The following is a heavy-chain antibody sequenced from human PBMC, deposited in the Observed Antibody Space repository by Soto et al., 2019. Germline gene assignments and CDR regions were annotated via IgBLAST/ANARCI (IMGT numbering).Heavy chain of an antibody. Sequence: GASVKVSCKASGGTFSSYAISWVRQAPGQGLEWMGGIIPIFGTANYAQKFQGRVTITADESTSTAYMELSSLRSEDTAVYYCARTDSGSSTQPADYYYGMDVWGQGTTVTVSS. CDR3: ARTDSGSSTQPADYYYGMDV. V-gene: IGHV1-69*13. CDR2: IIPIFGTA. D-gene: IGHD1-26*01. J-gene: IGHJ6*02. CDR1: GGTFSSYA.